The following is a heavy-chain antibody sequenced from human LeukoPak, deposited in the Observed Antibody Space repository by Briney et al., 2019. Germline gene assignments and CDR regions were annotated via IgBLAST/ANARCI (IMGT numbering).Heavy chain of an antibody. CDR1: GFTFNRYW. D-gene: IGHD6-19*01. V-gene: IGHV3-7*01. CDR3: ARSSGWYEYNY. J-gene: IGHJ4*02. CDR2: IKQDGSAK. Sequence: GGSLRLSCAASGFTFNRYWMSWVRQAPGKELQWVANIKQDGSAKYYVDSVKGRFTISRDNAKNSLYLQMNSLRAEDTAVYYCARSSGWYEYNYWGQGTLVTVSS.